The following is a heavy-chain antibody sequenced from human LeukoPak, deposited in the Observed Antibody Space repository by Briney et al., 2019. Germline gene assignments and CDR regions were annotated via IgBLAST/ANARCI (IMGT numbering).Heavy chain of an antibody. CDR2: MNPNSGNT. CDR1: GYTSTSYD. CDR3: ARGYCSGGSCYSDFDY. V-gene: IGHV1-8*01. D-gene: IGHD2-15*01. Sequence: ASVKVSCKASGYTSTSYDINWVRQATGQGLEWMGWMNPNSGNTGYAQKFQGRVTMTRNTSISTAYMELSSLRSEDTAVYYCARGYCSGGSCYSDFDYWGQGTLVTVSS. J-gene: IGHJ4*02.